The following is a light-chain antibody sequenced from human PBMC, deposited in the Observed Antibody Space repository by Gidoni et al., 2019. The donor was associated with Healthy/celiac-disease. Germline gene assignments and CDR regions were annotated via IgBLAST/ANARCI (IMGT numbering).Light chain of an antibody. CDR1: QCISSW. J-gene: IGKJ1*01. CDR2: KAT. Sequence: IQMTQSPSTLSASVVDRVTITCRASQCISSWLDWYQQKPGEAPKLLIYKATSLESVVPSRFSGRGAGKEFTRTSSREQPDDFANYYCQQYNSYPGTFGQGTKVEIK. CDR3: QQYNSYPGT. V-gene: IGKV1-5*03.